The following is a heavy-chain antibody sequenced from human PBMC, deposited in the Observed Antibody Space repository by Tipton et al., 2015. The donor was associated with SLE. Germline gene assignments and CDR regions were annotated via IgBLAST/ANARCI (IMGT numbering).Heavy chain of an antibody. CDR3: ASGQTWWIAGYFHY. D-gene: IGHD2-15*01. V-gene: IGHV3-7*01. CDR1: GFTFNNFW. Sequence: GSLRLSCAASGFTFNNFWINWVRQAPGKGLEWVASIKQDGSEKHYVESVKGRFTISRDNAKNSLYLQMNSLRAEDTAVYYCASGQTWWIAGYFHYWGQGTPVTVSS. J-gene: IGHJ4*02. CDR2: IKQDGSEK.